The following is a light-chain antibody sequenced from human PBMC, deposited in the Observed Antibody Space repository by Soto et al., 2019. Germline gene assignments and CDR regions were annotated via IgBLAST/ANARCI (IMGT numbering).Light chain of an antibody. V-gene: IGLV2-14*01. CDR2: EVS. CDR3: SSHTTSNTLV. CDR1: SSDVGAYNY. J-gene: IGLJ1*01. Sequence: SALTQPASVSGSPGQSVTISCTGTSSDVGAYNYVSWYQQHPGKAPKLIIYEVSNRPSGVSNRFSGSKSGNTASLTISGLQAEDEADYYCSSHTTSNTLVFGTGTKLTVL.